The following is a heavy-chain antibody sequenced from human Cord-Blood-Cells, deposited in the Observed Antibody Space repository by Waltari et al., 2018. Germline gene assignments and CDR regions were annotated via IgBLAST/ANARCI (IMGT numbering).Heavy chain of an antibody. CDR1: GGSIRSYY. CDR3: ARRGTTGTTGWFDP. D-gene: IGHD1-1*01. V-gene: IGHV4-59*08. CDR2: IYYSGST. J-gene: IGHJ5*02. Sequence: QVQLQESGPGLVKPSETLSLTCTVSGGSIRSYYWSWIRQPPGKGLEWIGYIYYSGSTNYNPSLKSRVTISVDTSKNQFSLKLSSVTAADTAVYYCARRGTTGTTGWFDPWGQGTLVTVSS.